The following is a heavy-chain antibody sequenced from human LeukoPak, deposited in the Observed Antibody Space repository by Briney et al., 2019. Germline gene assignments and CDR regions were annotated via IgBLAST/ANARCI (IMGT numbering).Heavy chain of an antibody. CDR1: GGSISSYY. D-gene: IGHD5-24*01. V-gene: IGHV4-4*07. CDR3: AREPRVATIRDAFDI. Sequence: SETLSLTCTVSGGSISSYYWSWIRQPAGKGLEWIGRIYTSGSTNYNPSLKSRVTMSVDTSKNQFSLKLSSVTAADTAVYYCAREPRVATIRDAFDIWGQGTMVTVSS. J-gene: IGHJ3*02. CDR2: IYTSGST.